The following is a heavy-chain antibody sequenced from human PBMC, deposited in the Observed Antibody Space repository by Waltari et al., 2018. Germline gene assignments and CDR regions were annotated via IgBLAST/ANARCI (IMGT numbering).Heavy chain of an antibody. Sequence: EVQLVESGGGLVQPGGSLRLSCAASGFTFSSYSMNWVRQAPGKGLEWVSYISSSSSTIYYADSVKGRFTISRDNAKNSLYLQMNSLRAEDTAVYYCASFYGSGFPGAFDIWGQGTMVIVSS. V-gene: IGHV3-48*01. CDR1: GFTFSSYS. J-gene: IGHJ3*02. D-gene: IGHD3-10*01. CDR3: ASFYGSGFPGAFDI. CDR2: ISSSSSTI.